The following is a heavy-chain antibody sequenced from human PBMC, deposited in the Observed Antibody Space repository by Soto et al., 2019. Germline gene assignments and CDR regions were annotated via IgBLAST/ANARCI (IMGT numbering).Heavy chain of an antibody. D-gene: IGHD3-10*01. CDR2: ISAYNGNI. V-gene: IGHV1-18*01. J-gene: IGHJ4*01. Sequence: ASVKVSCKASAYTFTNYGISWVRQAPGQGLEWMGWISAYNGNINYAQKFRGRVTMTTDTSTSSAYLEVRSLRAEDTAVYYCARDSGYGSGTSVNHYLDCWGHGTLVTVSS. CDR3: ARDSGYGSGTSVNHYLDC. CDR1: AYTFTNYG.